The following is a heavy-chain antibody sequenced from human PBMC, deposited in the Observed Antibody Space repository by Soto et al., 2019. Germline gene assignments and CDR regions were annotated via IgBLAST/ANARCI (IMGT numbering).Heavy chain of an antibody. Sequence: GGSLRLSCAASGFTFSNDWMHWVRQAPGKGLEWVSRINADGGSTHYADSVRGRFTISRDNAKNTLFLQLNSLRVEDTAIYYCIKVLTRGVGVPRFYFDSWGQGTLVTVSS. CDR1: GFTFSNDW. D-gene: IGHD3-9*01. CDR2: INADGGST. V-gene: IGHV3-74*01. CDR3: IKVLTRGVGVPRFYFDS. J-gene: IGHJ4*02.